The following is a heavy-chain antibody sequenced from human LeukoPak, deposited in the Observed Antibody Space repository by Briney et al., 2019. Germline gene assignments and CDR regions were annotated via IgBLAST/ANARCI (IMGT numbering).Heavy chain of an antibody. CDR2: ISWNSGSI. D-gene: IGHD7-27*01. CDR3: AKANGGYLYYYFMDV. CDR1: GFTFDDYA. Sequence: GRSLRLSCAASGFTFDDYAMHWVRQAPGKGLEWVSGISWNSGSIGYADSVKGRFTISRDNAKNSLHLQMNSVRAEDTALYYCAKANGGYLYYYFMDVWGKGTTVTVSS. V-gene: IGHV3-9*01. J-gene: IGHJ6*03.